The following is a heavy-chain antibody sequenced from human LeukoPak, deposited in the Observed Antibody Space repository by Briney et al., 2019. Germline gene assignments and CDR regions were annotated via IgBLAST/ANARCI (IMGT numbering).Heavy chain of an antibody. Sequence: PGGSLRLSCAASGFTFSSYAMSWVRQAPGKGLEWVSAISGSGGSTYYADSVKSRFTISRDNSKNTLYLQMNSLRAEDTAVYYCAKAHSDSTRDYDFRSGYRLFDYWGQGTLVTVSS. CDR1: GFTFSSYA. CDR2: ISGSGGST. V-gene: IGHV3-23*01. J-gene: IGHJ4*02. CDR3: AKAHSDSTRDYDFRSGYRLFDY. D-gene: IGHD3-3*01.